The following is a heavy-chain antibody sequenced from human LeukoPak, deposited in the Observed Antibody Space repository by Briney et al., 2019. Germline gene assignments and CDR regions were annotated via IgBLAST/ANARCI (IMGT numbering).Heavy chain of an antibody. CDR2: ISGSGGST. D-gene: IGHD6-19*01. J-gene: IGHJ1*01. CDR1: GFTFGSYA. V-gene: IGHV3-23*01. CDR3: AKDPGIAVAGTGKYFQH. Sequence: GGSLRLSCAASGFTFGSYAMSWVRQAPGKGLEWVSAISGSGGSTYYADSVKGRFTISRDNSKNTLYLQMNSLRAEDTAVYYCAKDPGIAVAGTGKYFQHWGQGTLVTVSS.